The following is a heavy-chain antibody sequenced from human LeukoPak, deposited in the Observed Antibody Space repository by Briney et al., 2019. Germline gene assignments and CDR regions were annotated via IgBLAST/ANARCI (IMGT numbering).Heavy chain of an antibody. CDR1: GFTFSSYG. D-gene: IGHD1-26*01. CDR3: AKSKWELLRGNWFDP. CDR2: IQYDGSNK. J-gene: IGHJ5*02. Sequence: GGSLRLSCAASGFTFSSYGMHWIRQAPGKGLEWVAFIQYDGSNKYYADSVKGRFTISRDNSKNTLYLQMNSLRAEDTAVYYCAKSKWELLRGNWFDPWGQGTLVTVSS. V-gene: IGHV3-30*02.